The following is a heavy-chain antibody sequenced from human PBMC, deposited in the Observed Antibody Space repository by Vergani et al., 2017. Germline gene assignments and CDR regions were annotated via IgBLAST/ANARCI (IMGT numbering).Heavy chain of an antibody. CDR1: GGSISSYY. Sequence: QVQLQESGPGLVKPSETLSLTCTVSGGSISSYYWSWIRQPPGKGLELIGYIYYSGSTNYNPSLKSRVTISVDTSKNQFSLKLSSVTAADTAVYYCARSRRGHIVATMDFDYWGQGTLVTVSS. CDR2: IYYSGST. J-gene: IGHJ4*02. V-gene: IGHV4-59*01. D-gene: IGHD5-12*01. CDR3: ARSRRGHIVATMDFDY.